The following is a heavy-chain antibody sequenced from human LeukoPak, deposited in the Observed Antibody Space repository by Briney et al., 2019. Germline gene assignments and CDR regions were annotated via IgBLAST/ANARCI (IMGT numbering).Heavy chain of an antibody. D-gene: IGHD6-19*01. Sequence: GGSLRLSCAASGFTVRSTYMSWVRQAPGMGLEWVSVIYADGSTYYADSVKGRFTISRDNSKNTMSFQMNSLRAEDTAVYYCARGYSSGWYYFDYWGQGTLVTVSS. CDR1: GFTVRSTY. J-gene: IGHJ4*02. V-gene: IGHV3-53*01. CDR3: ARGYSSGWYYFDY. CDR2: IYADGST.